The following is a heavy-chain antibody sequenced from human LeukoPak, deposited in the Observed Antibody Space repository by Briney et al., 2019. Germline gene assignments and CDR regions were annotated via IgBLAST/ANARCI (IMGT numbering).Heavy chain of an antibody. V-gene: IGHV4-39*07. CDR1: GDSISSNSHY. J-gene: IGHJ6*03. CDR3: ARVSSRRMYYFYYMDV. CDR2: IYYSGSI. Sequence: PSETLSHTCTVSGDSISSNSHYWGWIRQPPGKGLEWIGSIYYSGSIYYNPSLKSRVTVSVDTSKNQFSLRLSSVTAADTAVYSCARVSSRRMYYFYYMDVWGTGTTVTVSS. D-gene: IGHD2/OR15-2a*01.